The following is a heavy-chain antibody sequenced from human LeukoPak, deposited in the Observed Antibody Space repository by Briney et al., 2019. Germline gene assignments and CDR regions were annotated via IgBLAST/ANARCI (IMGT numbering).Heavy chain of an antibody. D-gene: IGHD4-17*01. V-gene: IGHV3-21*01. J-gene: IGHJ3*02. Sequence: PGGSLRLSCAASGFTFSSYSMNWVRQAPGKGLEWVSSISSSRSYIYYADSVKGRFTISRDNAKNSLYLQMNSLRAEDTAVYYCARDFMTGYGDSIWGQGTMVTVSS. CDR1: GFTFSSYS. CDR3: ARDFMTGYGDSI. CDR2: ISSSRSYI.